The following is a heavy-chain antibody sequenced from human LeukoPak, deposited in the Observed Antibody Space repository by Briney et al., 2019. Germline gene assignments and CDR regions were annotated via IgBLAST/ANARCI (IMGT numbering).Heavy chain of an antibody. CDR3: ARDFRHYYGSGTGWFDP. J-gene: IGHJ5*02. D-gene: IGHD3-10*01. Sequence: SETLSLTRTVSGGSISSYYWSWIRQPPGKGLEWIGYIYYSGSTNYNPSLKSRVTISVDTSKNQFSLKLSSVTAADTAVYYCARDFRHYYGSGTGWFDPWGQGTLVTVSS. CDR1: GGSISSYY. V-gene: IGHV4-59*12. CDR2: IYYSGST.